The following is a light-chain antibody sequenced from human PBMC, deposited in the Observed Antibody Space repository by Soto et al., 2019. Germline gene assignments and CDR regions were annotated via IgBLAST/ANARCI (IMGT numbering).Light chain of an antibody. CDR2: EGS. J-gene: IGLJ1*01. CDR3: CSYASGSTFV. CDR1: SSDVGGYNL. V-gene: IGLV2-23*01. Sequence: LTQPASVSGSPGQSITISCAGTSSDVGGYNLVSWYQQHPGNAPKLMIYEGSKRPSGVSNRFSGSRSGDTASLTISGLQAEDEADYYCCSYASGSTFVFGTGTKVTVL.